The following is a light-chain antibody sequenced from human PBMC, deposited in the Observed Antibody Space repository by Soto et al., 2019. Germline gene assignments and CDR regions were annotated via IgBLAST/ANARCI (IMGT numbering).Light chain of an antibody. CDR2: GAS. CDR1: QTVSNSY. J-gene: IGKJ1*01. V-gene: IGKV3-20*01. CDR3: QQYGSSPWT. Sequence: EIVLTQSPGTLSLSPGERAALSCRASQTVSNSYIAWYQQKPGQAPRLLIYGASSRATGIPDRFSGSGSGTDFTLTISSLEPEDLAVYHCQQYGSSPWTFGQGTKVEIK.